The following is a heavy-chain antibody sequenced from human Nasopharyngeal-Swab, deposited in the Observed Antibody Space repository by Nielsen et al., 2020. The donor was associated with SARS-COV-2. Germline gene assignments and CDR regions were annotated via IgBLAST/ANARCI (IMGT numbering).Heavy chain of an antibody. CDR1: GFTFSSYW. D-gene: IGHD2-15*01. CDR2: IDTVGSST. V-gene: IGHV3-74*01. CDR3: ARGVGPQPLPSYFDY. Sequence: SISCAASGFTFSSYWMHWVRQAPGKGLVWVSRIDTVGSSTIYADSVKGRFTISRDNAQNTLYLQMNSLTAEDAAVYYCARGVGPQPLPSYFDYWGQGTLVTVSS. J-gene: IGHJ4*02.